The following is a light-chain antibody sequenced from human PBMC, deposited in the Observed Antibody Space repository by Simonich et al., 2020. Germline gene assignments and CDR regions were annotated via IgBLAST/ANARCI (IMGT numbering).Light chain of an antibody. J-gene: IGLJ3*02. CDR1: SSDVGGYNS. CDR3: SSYTSISTWV. CDR2: DFS. V-gene: IGLV2-14*01. Sequence: QSALTQPASVSGSPGQSITISCTGTSSDVGGYNSVSWYPQHPGKAPKLMIYDFSKRPSGVSNRFSGSKSGNTASLTISGLQAEDEADYYCSSYTSISTWVFGGGTKLTVL.